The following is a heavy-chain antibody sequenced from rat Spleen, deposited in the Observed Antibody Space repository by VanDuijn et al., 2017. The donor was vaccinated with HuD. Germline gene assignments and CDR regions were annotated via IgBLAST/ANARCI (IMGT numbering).Heavy chain of an antibody. Sequence: EVQLVESGGGLVQPGRSLKLSCTASGFTFSDYVMAWVRQAPTKGLEWVASISTSGGYTYYRNSVKGRVTISRDNAKNALYLQMDSLRSEDTATYYCAKDTGSRVQYYFDYWGQGVMVTVSS. D-gene: IGHD1-4*01. J-gene: IGHJ2*01. CDR3: AKDTGSRVQYYFDY. CDR1: GFTFSDYV. CDR2: ISTSGGYT. V-gene: IGHV5S13*01.